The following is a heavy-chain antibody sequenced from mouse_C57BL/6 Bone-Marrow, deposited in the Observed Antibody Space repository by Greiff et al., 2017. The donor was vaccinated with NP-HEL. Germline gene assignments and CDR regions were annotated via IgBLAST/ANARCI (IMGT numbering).Heavy chain of an antibody. CDR2: FYPGSGSI. Sequence: VKLMESGAELVKPGASVKLSCKASGYTFTEYTIHWVKQRSGQGLEWIGWFYPGSGSIKYNEKFKDKATLTADKSSSTVYMELSRLTSEDSAVYFCARHEVAGPYYDYVFAYWGQGTLVTVSA. CDR3: ARHEVAGPYYDYVFAY. J-gene: IGHJ3*01. D-gene: IGHD2-4*01. CDR1: GYTFTEYT. V-gene: IGHV1-62-2*01.